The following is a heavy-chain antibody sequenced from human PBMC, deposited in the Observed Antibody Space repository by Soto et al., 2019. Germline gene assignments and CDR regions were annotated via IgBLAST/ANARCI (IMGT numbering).Heavy chain of an antibody. J-gene: IGHJ2*01. V-gene: IGHV3-23*01. Sequence: PGGSLRLSCAVSGLTFRNYAMSWVRQAPGKGLEWVSGISGSGTSTYYADSVRGRFTISRDNSKNTVYVQMHSLRAEDTAVYYCAKDTAPEAGTFWDFDLWGRGTLVTVSS. CDR1: GLTFRNYA. D-gene: IGHD6-13*01. CDR2: ISGSGTST. CDR3: AKDTAPEAGTFWDFDL.